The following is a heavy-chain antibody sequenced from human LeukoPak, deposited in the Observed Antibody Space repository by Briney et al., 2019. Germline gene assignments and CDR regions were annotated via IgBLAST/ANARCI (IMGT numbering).Heavy chain of an antibody. D-gene: IGHD5-24*01. CDR2: IWYDGSNK. CDR1: GLTFSSYG. J-gene: IGHJ4*02. CDR3: ARDGRDGYKDY. Sequence: QPGRSLRLSCAASGLTFSSYGMHWVRQAPGKGLEWVAVIWYDGSNKYYADSVKGRFTISRDNSKNTLYLQMNSLRAEDTAVYYCARDGRDGYKDYWGQGTLVTVSS. V-gene: IGHV3-33*01.